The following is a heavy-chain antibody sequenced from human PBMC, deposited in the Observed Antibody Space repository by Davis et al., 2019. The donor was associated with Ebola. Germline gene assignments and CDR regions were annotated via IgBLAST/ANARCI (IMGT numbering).Heavy chain of an antibody. CDR2: INHSGST. Sequence: MPGGSLRLSCAVYGGSFTDYYWNWIRQFPGKGLEWIGEINHSGSTNYNPSLKSRVTVSIDTSKNQFSLKLNSVTAADTAVYYCARGKPLGHIVLLPATSNYGMDVWGQGTTVTVSS. V-gene: IGHV4-34*01. CDR3: ARGKPLGHIVLLPATSNYGMDV. D-gene: IGHD2-2*01. CDR1: GGSFTDYY. J-gene: IGHJ6*02.